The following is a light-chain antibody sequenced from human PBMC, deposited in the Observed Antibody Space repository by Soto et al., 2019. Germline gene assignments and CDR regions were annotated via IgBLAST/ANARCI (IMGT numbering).Light chain of an antibody. CDR3: QQYGSSPGT. CDR1: QSVSSSY. Sequence: EIVLTQSPGTLSLSPGERATLSCRASQSVSSSYLAWYQQKPGQAPRLLIYGASSRATGIPDRFSGSGSGTDFTLTISRLEPEEFAVDSCQQYGSSPGTFGQGTKVEIK. J-gene: IGKJ1*01. CDR2: GAS. V-gene: IGKV3-20*01.